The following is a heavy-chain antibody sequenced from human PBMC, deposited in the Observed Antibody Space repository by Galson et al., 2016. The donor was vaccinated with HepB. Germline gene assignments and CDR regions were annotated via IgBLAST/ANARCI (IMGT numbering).Heavy chain of an antibody. V-gene: IGHV6-1*01. CDR3: ARAVMLGRGMDV. CDR1: GDSVYNNGAA. J-gene: IGHJ6*02. CDR2: TFYGSTWEN. D-gene: IGHD3-10*01. Sequence: CAISGDSVYNNGAAWVWIRQSPSRGLEWLGRTFYGSTWENHYAGSVKNRVTISPETSRNQFSLHLNSVTPEDTAVYYCARAVMLGRGMDVWGQGTTVTVSS.